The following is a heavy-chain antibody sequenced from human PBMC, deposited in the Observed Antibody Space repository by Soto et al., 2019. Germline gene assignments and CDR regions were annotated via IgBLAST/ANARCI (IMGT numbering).Heavy chain of an antibody. V-gene: IGHV3-33*01. CDR3: AREVVPGVVDY. CDR2: IRHDGSNK. J-gene: IGHJ4*02. CDR1: GFTFSSYG. D-gene: IGHD2-2*01. Sequence: QVQLVESGGGVVQPGRALRLSCAASGFTFSSYGMHWVRQAPGKGLEWVAVIRHDGSNKYYADTVKGRFTISRDNSNNRRYLPVNSMRAEDTAVYYCAREVVPGVVDYWGQGTLVTLSS.